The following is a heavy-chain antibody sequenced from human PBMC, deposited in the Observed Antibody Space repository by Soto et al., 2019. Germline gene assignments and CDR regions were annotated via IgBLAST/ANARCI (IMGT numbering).Heavy chain of an antibody. V-gene: IGHV3-64D*06. CDR3: VKEGYSYGFY. D-gene: IGHD5-18*01. J-gene: IGHJ4*02. Sequence: GGSLRLSCSASGFTFISYAMHWVRQAPGKGLEYVSAISSNGGSTYYADSVKGRFTISRDNSKNTLYLQMSSLRAEDTAVYYCVKEGYSYGFYWGQGTLVTVSS. CDR1: GFTFISYA. CDR2: ISSNGGST.